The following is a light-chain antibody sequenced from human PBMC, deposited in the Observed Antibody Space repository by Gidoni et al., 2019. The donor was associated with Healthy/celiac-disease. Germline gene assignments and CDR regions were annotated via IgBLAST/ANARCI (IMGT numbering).Light chain of an antibody. CDR2: EVS. V-gene: IGLV2-14*01. CDR3: SSYTSSSSWV. J-gene: IGLJ3*02. CDR1: SRYVGGYNY. Sequence: QSALTQPASVSGSPGQSITISCTGTSRYVGGYNYVSWSQQHPGKAPKLMIYEVSNRPSGVSNRFSGSKSGNTASLTISGLQAEDEADYYCSSYTSSSSWVFGGGTKLTVL.